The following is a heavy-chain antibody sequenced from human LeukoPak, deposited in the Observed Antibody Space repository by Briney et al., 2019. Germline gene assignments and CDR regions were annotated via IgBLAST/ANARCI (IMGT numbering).Heavy chain of an antibody. Sequence: GGSLRLSCAASRFNFNSFVMGWVRQPPGKGLEWVSSISTSSGYVFYADSLKGRVTISRDNAKNSLYLQMNSLRAEDTAVYYCVRGKKPGWDMSYFDYWGQGILVTVSS. CDR3: VRGKKPGWDMSYFDY. J-gene: IGHJ4*02. CDR2: ISTSSGYV. CDR1: RFNFNSFV. D-gene: IGHD1-14*01. V-gene: IGHV3-21*06.